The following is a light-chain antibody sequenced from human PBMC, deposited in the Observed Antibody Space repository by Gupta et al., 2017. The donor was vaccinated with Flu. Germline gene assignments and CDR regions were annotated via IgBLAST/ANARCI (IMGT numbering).Light chain of an antibody. CDR2: LGS. Sequence: DIVMTQSPLSLPVTPGEPASISCRSSQSLLHSNGYNYLDWYLQKPGQSPQLLIYLGSNRASGVPDRFSGSGSGTXFTLKIXRVEAEDVGVYYCMQALQTPWTFGXGTKVDIK. CDR1: QSLLHSNGYNY. V-gene: IGKV2-28*01. J-gene: IGKJ3*01. CDR3: MQALQTPWT.